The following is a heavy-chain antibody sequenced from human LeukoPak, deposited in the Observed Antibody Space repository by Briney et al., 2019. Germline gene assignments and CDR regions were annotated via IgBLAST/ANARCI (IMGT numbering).Heavy chain of an antibody. D-gene: IGHD6-19*01. Sequence: SETLSLTCTVSGGSISSYYWSWIRPPPGEGMEWIGYIYYSGSPNYNPSLKSRVTISVDTSKNQFSLKLSSVTAADTAVYYCARHLGSGWYGLRITPYEAGGFDYWGQGTLVTVSS. CDR3: ARHLGSGWYGLRITPYEAGGFDY. CDR2: IYYSGSP. CDR1: GGSISSYY. J-gene: IGHJ4*02. V-gene: IGHV4-59*08.